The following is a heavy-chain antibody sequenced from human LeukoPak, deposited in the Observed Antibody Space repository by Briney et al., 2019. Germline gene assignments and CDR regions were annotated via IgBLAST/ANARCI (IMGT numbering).Heavy chain of an antibody. J-gene: IGHJ4*02. V-gene: IGHV3-74*01. CDR3: ASLTSTSPDDY. D-gene: IGHD2-2*01. CDR1: GFTFSNYW. Sequence: AGGSLRLSGEASGFTFSNYWMHGVRKPPGKGLGWVSRISSDGSSTRYADSVRGRFTISRDNAKNTVDLQMNSLRAEDTAVYYCASLTSTSPDDYWGQGALVTVSS. CDR2: ISSDGSST.